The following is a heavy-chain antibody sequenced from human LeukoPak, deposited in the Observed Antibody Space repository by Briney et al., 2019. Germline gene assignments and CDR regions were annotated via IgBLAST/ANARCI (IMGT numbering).Heavy chain of an antibody. Sequence: SETLSLTCTVSGGSISSYYWSWIRQPPGKGLEWIGYIYYSGSTNYNPSLKSRVTISVDTSKNQFSLKLSSVTAADTAVYYCARAAGYNSAGYYYYYMDVWGKGTTVTVSS. CDR3: ARAAGYNSAGYYYYYMDV. CDR1: GGSISSYY. V-gene: IGHV4-59*01. J-gene: IGHJ6*03. D-gene: IGHD5-24*01. CDR2: IYYSGST.